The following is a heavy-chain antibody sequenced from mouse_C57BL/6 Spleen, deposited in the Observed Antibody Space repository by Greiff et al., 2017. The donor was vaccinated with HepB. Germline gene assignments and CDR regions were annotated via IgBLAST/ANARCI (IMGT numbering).Heavy chain of an antibody. V-gene: IGHV2-2*01. CDR2: IWSGGST. J-gene: IGHJ3*01. Sequence: QVQLKESGPGLVQPSQCLSITCTVSGFSLTSYGVHWVRQSPGKGLEWLGVIWSGGSTDYNAAFISRLSISKDNSTSNVFFKMNSLQADDTAIYYCARRGSMVTTGFAYWGQGTLVTVSA. CDR1: GFSLTSYG. D-gene: IGHD2-2*01. CDR3: ARRGSMVTTGFAY.